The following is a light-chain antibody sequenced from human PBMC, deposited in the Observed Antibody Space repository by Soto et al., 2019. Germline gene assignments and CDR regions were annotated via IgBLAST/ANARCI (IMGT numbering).Light chain of an antibody. Sequence: VVLTQSPGTLSLSPGERATLSCRASQSVTSSFLAWYQQKPGQAPRLLIYGASSRATGIPDRFSGSGSGADFTLTISGLEPEDFAVYYCQQYGSSRWTFGQGTKVDIK. CDR1: QSVTSSF. V-gene: IGKV3-20*01. CDR3: QQYGSSRWT. J-gene: IGKJ1*01. CDR2: GAS.